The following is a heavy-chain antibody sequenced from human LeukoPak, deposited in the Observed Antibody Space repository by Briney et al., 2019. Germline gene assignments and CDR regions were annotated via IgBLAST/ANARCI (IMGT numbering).Heavy chain of an antibody. Sequence: QPGGSLRLSCEGSGFTFSYHGIHWVRQSPGKALAWVAFISDDGSKTYYADSVKGRFSISRDNPKSTLSLQMNSLRAEDTAVYYCARDTTDPVAPLLYHMDVWGKGTPVTVSS. J-gene: IGHJ6*03. CDR3: ARDTTDPVAPLLYHMDV. CDR1: GFTFSYHG. D-gene: IGHD6-19*01. CDR2: ISDDGSKT. V-gene: IGHV3-30*03.